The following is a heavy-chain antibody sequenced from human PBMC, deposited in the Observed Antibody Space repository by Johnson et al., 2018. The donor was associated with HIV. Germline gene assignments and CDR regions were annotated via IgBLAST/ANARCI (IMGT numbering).Heavy chain of an antibody. V-gene: IGHV3-20*04. Sequence: VQLVESGGGVVRPGGSLRLSCAASGFTFDDYDMTWVRQGPGTGLEWVSGINWNGGSAGYAESVKGRFTISRDNAKRSLYLEMNSLRAEDTALYYCARATYYYDLSGYLTRPRAFDMWGQGTMVTVSS. CDR2: INWNGGSA. J-gene: IGHJ3*02. D-gene: IGHD3-3*01. CDR1: GFTFDDYD. CDR3: ARATYYYDLSGYLTRPRAFDM.